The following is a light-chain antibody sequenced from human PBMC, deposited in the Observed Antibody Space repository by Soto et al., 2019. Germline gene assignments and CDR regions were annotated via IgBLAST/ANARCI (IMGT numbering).Light chain of an antibody. J-gene: IGKJ4*01. Sequence: ELVLTQSPGTLTFSRCERTTLSSGASQSVSSSYLAWYQQKPGQAPRLLIYGASSRATGIPDRFSGSGSGTDFTLTISRLEPEDFAVYYCQQYGSSPRTFGGGTKVDNK. V-gene: IGKV3-20*01. CDR3: QQYGSSPRT. CDR1: QSVSSSY. CDR2: GAS.